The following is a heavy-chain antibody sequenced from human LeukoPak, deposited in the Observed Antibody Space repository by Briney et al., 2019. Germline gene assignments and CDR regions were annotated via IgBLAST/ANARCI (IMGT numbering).Heavy chain of an antibody. CDR2: ITGRGENI. CDR1: EFTFSTYS. D-gene: IGHD6-25*01. V-gene: IGHV3-23*01. Sequence: GGSLRLSCTASEFTFSTYSMNWVRQAPGKGLEWVSGITGRGENIYYAGSVKGRFTISRDNSKNTLYLQMNSLRAEDTAVYYCAKDRRLAAFDYGGQGTLVTVSS. CDR3: AKDRRLAAFDY. J-gene: IGHJ4*02.